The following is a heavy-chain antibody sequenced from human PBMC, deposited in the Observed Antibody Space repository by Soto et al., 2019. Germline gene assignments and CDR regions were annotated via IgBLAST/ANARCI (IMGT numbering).Heavy chain of an antibody. CDR1: GGSIISSNW. V-gene: IGHV4-4*02. Sequence: SETLSLTCAVSGGSIISSNWWSWVRQPPGKGLGWIGEIYHSGSTNHNPSLKSRVTISVDKSKNQFSLKLSSVTAADTAVYYCARHEFGHVVAAGTDLVDYWGQGTLVTVS. CDR3: ARHEFGHVVAAGTDLVDY. D-gene: IGHD6-13*01. J-gene: IGHJ4*02. CDR2: IYHSGST.